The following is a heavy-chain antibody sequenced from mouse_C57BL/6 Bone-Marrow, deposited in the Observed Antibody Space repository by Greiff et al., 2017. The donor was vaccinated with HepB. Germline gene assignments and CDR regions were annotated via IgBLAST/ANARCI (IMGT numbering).Heavy chain of an antibody. D-gene: IGHD2-3*01. CDR2: IRNKANGYTT. Sequence: EVQLVESGGGLVQPGGSLSLSCAASGFTFTDYYMSWVRQPPGKALEWLGFIRNKANGYTTEYSASVKGRFTISRDNSQSILYLQMNALRADDSATYYCARSQGDGYYLDYWGQGTTLTVSS. J-gene: IGHJ2*01. V-gene: IGHV7-3*01. CDR3: ARSQGDGYYLDY. CDR1: GFTFTDYY.